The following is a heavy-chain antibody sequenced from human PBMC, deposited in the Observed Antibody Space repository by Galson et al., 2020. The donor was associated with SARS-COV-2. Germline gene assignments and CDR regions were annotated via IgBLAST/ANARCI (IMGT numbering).Heavy chain of an antibody. J-gene: IGHJ1*01. CDR1: GFTFTDYF. D-gene: IGHD2-15*01. Sequence: SCAASGFTFTDYFMSWVRQAPGKGLEWVAYISSSGSYINYADSVKGRFTISRDNAKNSLNLQLDSLRVEDTAVYYCARVGDCSGGICYGAEYFQHWGQGTLVTVAS. V-gene: IGHV3-11*04. CDR3: ARVGDCSGGICYGAEYFQH. CDR2: ISSSGSYI.